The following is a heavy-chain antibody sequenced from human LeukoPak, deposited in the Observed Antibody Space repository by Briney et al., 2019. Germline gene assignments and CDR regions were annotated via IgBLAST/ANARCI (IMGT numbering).Heavy chain of an antibody. CDR2: VYYIGST. CDR1: GGSISTDY. CDR3: ARSKGSSWSYYFDY. Sequence: SETLSLTCTVSGGSISTDYWSWIRQPPGKGLEWIGYVYYIGSTNSNPSLRGRVTISVDRSRNQFSLKLSSMSAADTAVYYCARSKGSSWSYYFDYWGQGSMVTVSS. J-gene: IGHJ4*02. V-gene: IGHV4-59*08. D-gene: IGHD6-13*01.